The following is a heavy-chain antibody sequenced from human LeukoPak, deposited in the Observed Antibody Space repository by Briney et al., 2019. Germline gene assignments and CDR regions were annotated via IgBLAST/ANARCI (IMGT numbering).Heavy chain of an antibody. CDR3: ARALDIVLMVYARGRHWFDP. J-gene: IGHJ5*02. CDR2: INPNSGGT. D-gene: IGHD2-8*01. Sequence: GASVKVCCKASGYTFTGYYMHWVRQAPGQRLEWMGWINPNSGGTNYAQKFQGRVTITRDTSISTAYMELSRLRSDDTAVYYCARALDIVLMVYARGRHWFDPWGQGAVVAVSS. CDR1: GYTFTGYY. V-gene: IGHV1-2*02.